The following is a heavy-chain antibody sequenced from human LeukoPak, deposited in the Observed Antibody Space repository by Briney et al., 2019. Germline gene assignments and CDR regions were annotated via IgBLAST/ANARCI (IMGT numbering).Heavy chain of an antibody. CDR3: AKDSLPDYGDYVVNWFDP. J-gene: IGHJ5*02. V-gene: IGHV3-23*01. CDR1: GFTFSSYA. Sequence: GGSLRLSCAASGFTFSSYAMSWVRQAPGKGLQWVSAISGHGHSTYYADSVKGRFTISRDNSKNTLYLQMNSLRAEDTAVYYCAKDSLPDYGDYVVNWFDPWGQGTLVTVSS. CDR2: ISGHGHST. D-gene: IGHD4-17*01.